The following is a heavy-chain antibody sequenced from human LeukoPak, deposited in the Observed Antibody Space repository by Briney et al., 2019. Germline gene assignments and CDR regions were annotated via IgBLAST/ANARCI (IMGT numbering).Heavy chain of an antibody. V-gene: IGHV3-7*04. CDR1: GFPFSTYW. CDR3: ARDIEGPGIAFDL. D-gene: IGHD6-13*01. J-gene: IGHJ3*01. Sequence: GGSLRLSCAASGFPFSTYWMHWVRQAPGKGLEWVANIKYDGSEKYYVDSVKGRFTISRDNAKNSLYLQMNSLRAEDTAVYYCARDIEGPGIAFDLWGQGTMLTVSS. CDR2: IKYDGSEK.